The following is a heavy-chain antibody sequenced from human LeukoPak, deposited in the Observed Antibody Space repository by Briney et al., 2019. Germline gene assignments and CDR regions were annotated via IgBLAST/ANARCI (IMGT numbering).Heavy chain of an antibody. CDR3: AKDRCSNGIGCYYYYMDV. Sequence: SETLSLTCTVSGGSISSGNYYWGWIRQPPCKGLEWIGSIYYSGSIYYNPSLKSRVTISVDTSKNQFSLKLSSVTAADTAVYYCAKDRCSNGIGCYYYYMDVWGKGTTVTISS. D-gene: IGHD2-8*01. CDR2: IYYSGSI. V-gene: IGHV4-39*02. CDR1: GGSISSGNYY. J-gene: IGHJ6*03.